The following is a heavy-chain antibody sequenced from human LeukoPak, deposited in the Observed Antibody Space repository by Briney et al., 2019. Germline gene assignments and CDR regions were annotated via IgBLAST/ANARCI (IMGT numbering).Heavy chain of an antibody. CDR2: IYYSGST. CDR3: ARQYSSCWYIDY. CDR1: GGSISSYY. Sequence: SETLSLTCTVSGGSISSYYWSWIRQPPGKGLEWIGYIYYSGSTNYIPSLKSRVTISVDTSKNQFSLKLSSVTAADTAVYYCARQYSSCWYIDYWGQGTLVTVSS. J-gene: IGHJ4*02. V-gene: IGHV4-59*08. D-gene: IGHD6-13*01.